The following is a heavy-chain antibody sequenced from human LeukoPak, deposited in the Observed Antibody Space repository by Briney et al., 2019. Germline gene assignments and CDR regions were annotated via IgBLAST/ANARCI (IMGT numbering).Heavy chain of an antibody. CDR1: GYTFTSYY. J-gene: IGHJ4*02. D-gene: IGHD6-13*01. CDR3: ARDQGSSSWYGRGNFDY. V-gene: IGHV1-46*01. Sequence: ASVTVSCKASGYTFTSYYMHWVRQAPGQGLEWMGIINPSGGSTSYAQKFQGRVTMTRDTSTSTVYMELSSLRSEDTTVYYCARDQGSSSWYGRGNFDYWGQGTLVTVSS. CDR2: INPSGGST.